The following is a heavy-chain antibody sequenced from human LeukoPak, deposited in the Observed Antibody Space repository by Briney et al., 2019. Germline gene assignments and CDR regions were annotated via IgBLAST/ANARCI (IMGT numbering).Heavy chain of an antibody. CDR1: GFTLSSYG. D-gene: IGHD3-22*01. CDR2: IRYDGSNK. Sequence: GGSLRLSCAASGFTLSSYGMHWVRQAPGKGLEWVAFIRYDGSNKYYADSVKGRFTISRDNSKNTLYLQMNSLRAEDTAVYYCAKDSSKPTYYYDSSGYAEGYWGQGTLVTVSS. V-gene: IGHV3-30*02. J-gene: IGHJ4*02. CDR3: AKDSSKPTYYYDSSGYAEGY.